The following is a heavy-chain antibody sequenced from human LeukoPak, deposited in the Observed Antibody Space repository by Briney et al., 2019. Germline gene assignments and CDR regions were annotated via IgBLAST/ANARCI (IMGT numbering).Heavy chain of an antibody. CDR1: GGTFSSYA. J-gene: IGHJ4*02. D-gene: IGHD3-9*01. Sequence: SVKVSCKASGGTFSSYAISWVRQAPGQGLEWMGGIIPIFGTANYAQKFQGRVTITTDESTSTAYMELSSLRSEDTAVYYCARDHYDILTGYYRGLYYWGQGTLVTVSS. CDR2: IIPIFGTA. V-gene: IGHV1-69*05. CDR3: ARDHYDILTGYYRGLYY.